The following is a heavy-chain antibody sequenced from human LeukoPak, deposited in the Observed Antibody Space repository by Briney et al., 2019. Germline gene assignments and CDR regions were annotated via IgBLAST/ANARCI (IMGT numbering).Heavy chain of an antibody. V-gene: IGHV3-30*01. D-gene: IGHD2-15*01. CDR1: GFTFSSYA. CDR3: ARGGRAPERYMGDY. J-gene: IGHJ4*02. Sequence: GGPLRLSCAASGFTFSSYAMHWVRQAPGKGLEWVAVISYDGSNKYYADSVKGRFTISRDNSKNTLYLQMNSLRAEDTAVYYCARGGRAPERYMGDYWGQGTLVTVSS. CDR2: ISYDGSNK.